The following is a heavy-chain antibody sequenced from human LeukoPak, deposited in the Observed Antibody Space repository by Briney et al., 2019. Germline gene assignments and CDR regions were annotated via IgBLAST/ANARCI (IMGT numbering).Heavy chain of an antibody. J-gene: IGHJ4*02. D-gene: IGHD2-2*01. CDR1: GYTLTELS. V-gene: IGHV1-24*01. CDR2: FDPEDGEA. Sequence: ASVKVSCKVSGYTLTELSMHWERQAPGKGLEWMGGFDPEDGEAVYAQKFQGRVTMTEDTSTDTAYMELSSLRSEDTAVYYCATDLDHCSSTNCANFDYWGQGTLVTVSS. CDR3: ATDLDHCSSTNCANFDY.